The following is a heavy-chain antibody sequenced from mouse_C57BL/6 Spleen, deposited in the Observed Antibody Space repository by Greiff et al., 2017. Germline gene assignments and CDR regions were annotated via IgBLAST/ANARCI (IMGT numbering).Heavy chain of an antibody. J-gene: IGHJ1*03. Sequence: VQLQQSGPELVKPGASVKISCKASGYSFTGYYMNWVKQSPEKSLEWIGEINPSTGGTTYNQKFKAKATLTVDKSSSTAYMQLKSLTSEDSAVYYCARWYFDGWGTGTTVTVSS. CDR1: GYSFTGYY. CDR2: INPSTGGT. CDR3: ARWYFDG. V-gene: IGHV1-42*01.